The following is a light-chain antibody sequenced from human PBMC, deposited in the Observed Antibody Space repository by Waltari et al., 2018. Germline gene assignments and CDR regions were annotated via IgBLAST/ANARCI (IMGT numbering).Light chain of an antibody. CDR1: SSDVGSYNF. Sequence: QSALTQPRSVSGSPGQSVTISCSGTSSDVGSYNFVSWYQPHPGNAPKCLIYDVVKRPAGFPARFSGAKSGNTASLTISGLQTEDESDYYCCSYAGSYTFVFGGGTQLTVL. CDR3: CSYAGSYTFV. CDR2: DVV. V-gene: IGLV2-11*01. J-gene: IGLJ7*01.